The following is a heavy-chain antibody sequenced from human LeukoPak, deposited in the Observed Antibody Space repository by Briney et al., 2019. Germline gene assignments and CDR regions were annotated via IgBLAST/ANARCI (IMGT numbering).Heavy chain of an antibody. J-gene: IGHJ4*02. CDR3: TTFNMGSYCSGGSCYWERSRFDY. Sequence: GGSLRLSCAASGFTFSNAWMSWVRQAPGKGLEWVGLIKTKTDGGTTDYAAPVKGRFTISRDDSKNTLYLQMNSLKTEDTAVYYCTTFNMGSYCSGGSCYWERSRFDYWGQGTLVTVSS. D-gene: IGHD2-15*01. CDR2: IKTKTDGGTT. V-gene: IGHV3-15*01. CDR1: GFTFSNAW.